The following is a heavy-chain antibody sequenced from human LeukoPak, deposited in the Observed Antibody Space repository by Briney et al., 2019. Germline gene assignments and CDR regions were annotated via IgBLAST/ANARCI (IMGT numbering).Heavy chain of an antibody. D-gene: IGHD5-12*01. J-gene: IGHJ4*02. V-gene: IGHV3-33*06. CDR1: GFTFSSYG. CDR3: AKDGLYGGYTTFDY. CDR2: IWYDGSNK. Sequence: GGSLRLSCAASGFTFSSYGMHWVRQAPGKGLEWVAVIWYDGSNKYYADSVKGRFTISRDNFKNTLYLQMKSLRAEDTAVYYCAKDGLYGGYTTFDYWGQGTLVTVSS.